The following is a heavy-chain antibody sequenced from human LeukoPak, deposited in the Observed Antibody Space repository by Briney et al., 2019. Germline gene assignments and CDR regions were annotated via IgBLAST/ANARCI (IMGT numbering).Heavy chain of an antibody. CDR1: GFTFSDFY. J-gene: IGHJ5*02. V-gene: IGHV3-11*01. CDR2: ISGSAGTI. CDR3: ARGGYILTTNWFDP. Sequence: GGSLRLSCAASGFTFSDFYMTWIRQAPGKGLEWVSYISGSAGTIYYADSVKGRFTISRDNAKNSLYLQMNSLRAEDTAMYYCARGGYILTTNWFDPWGQGTLVTVSS. D-gene: IGHD3-9*01.